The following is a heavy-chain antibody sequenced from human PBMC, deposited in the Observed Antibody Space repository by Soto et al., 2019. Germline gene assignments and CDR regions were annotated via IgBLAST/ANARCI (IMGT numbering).Heavy chain of an antibody. CDR2: ISGSGGST. CDR3: AKVKGKGYYYDSSGYGY. CDR1: GFTFSSYA. Sequence: GGSLRLSCAASGFTFSSYAMSWVRQAPGKGLEWVSAISGSGGSTYYADSVKGRFTISRDNSKNTLYLQMNSLRAEDTAVYYCAKVKGKGYYYDSSGYGYWGQGTLVTVSS. V-gene: IGHV3-23*01. D-gene: IGHD3-22*01. J-gene: IGHJ4*02.